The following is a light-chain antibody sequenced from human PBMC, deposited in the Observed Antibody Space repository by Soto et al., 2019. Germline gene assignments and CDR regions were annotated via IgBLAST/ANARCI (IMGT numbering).Light chain of an antibody. V-gene: IGKV1-39*01. CDR1: QSISSY. CDR3: QQSYSTPQT. Sequence: DIQMTQSPSSLSASAGDRVTITCRASQSISSYLNWYQQQPGKAPKLLISTASLLESGVPSRFRGSGSGTHFTLTICSLQPEDYATYYCQQSYSTPQTLGQGTKVDIK. J-gene: IGKJ1*01. CDR2: TAS.